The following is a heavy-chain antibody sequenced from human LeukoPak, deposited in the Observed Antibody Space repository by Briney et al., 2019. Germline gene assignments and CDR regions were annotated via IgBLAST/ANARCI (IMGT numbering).Heavy chain of an antibody. CDR3: AKDVRTKRPPPEGFDY. CDR1: GFPFDDYG. J-gene: IGHJ4*02. Sequence: GGSLTLSCAASGFPFDDYGMTWVRRAPGRGVEGVSTISSSGNNTYYRDSVKGRFTISRDNPKNTLFLQMNSLRVDDTAVYYCAKDVRTKRPPPEGFDYWGQGTLVTVSS. CDR2: ISSSGNNT. V-gene: IGHV3-23*01. D-gene: IGHD1-14*01.